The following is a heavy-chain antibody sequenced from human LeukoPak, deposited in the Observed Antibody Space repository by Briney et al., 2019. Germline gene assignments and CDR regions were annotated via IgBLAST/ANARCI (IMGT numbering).Heavy chain of an antibody. D-gene: IGHD1/OR15-1a*01. Sequence: PGGSLRLSCAVSGFTFSTYWMSWVRQAPGKGLEWVANINPGGSDKYYVDSVRGRFTISRDNAENSLYLQVNSLRAEDTAVYYCTRDNNNLFDYWGQGTLVTVSS. V-gene: IGHV3-7*01. CDR3: TRDNNNLFDY. J-gene: IGHJ4*02. CDR2: INPGGSDK. CDR1: GFTFSTYW.